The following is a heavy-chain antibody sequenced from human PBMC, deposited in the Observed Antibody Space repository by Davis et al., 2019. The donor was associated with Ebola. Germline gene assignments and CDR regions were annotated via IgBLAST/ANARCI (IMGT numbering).Heavy chain of an antibody. CDR1: GFTLSDHY. D-gene: IGHD6-19*01. V-gene: IGHV3-11*04. Sequence: GESLKISCEVSGFTLSDHYMDWVRQAPGKGLEWLSYISGSASSTSYADSVKGRFTISRDNGKNTLYLQMNSLRDEDTAVYHCARLMDTYGWYSDLWGQGTLVTVSS. CDR3: ARLMDTYGWYSDL. J-gene: IGHJ5*02. CDR2: ISGSASST.